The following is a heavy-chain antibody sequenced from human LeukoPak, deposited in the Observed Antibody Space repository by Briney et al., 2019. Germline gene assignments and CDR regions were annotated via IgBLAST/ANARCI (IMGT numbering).Heavy chain of an antibody. CDR2: ISAYNGNT. V-gene: IGHV1-18*01. J-gene: IGHJ4*02. CDR1: GGTFSSYA. D-gene: IGHD6-19*01. Sequence: ASVKVSCKASGGTFSSYAISWVRQAPAQGLEWMGWISAYNGNTNYAQKFQGRVTMTTDTSTSTAYMELRSLRSDDTAVYYCARDGAVAGEFDYWGQGTLVTVSS. CDR3: ARDGAVAGEFDY.